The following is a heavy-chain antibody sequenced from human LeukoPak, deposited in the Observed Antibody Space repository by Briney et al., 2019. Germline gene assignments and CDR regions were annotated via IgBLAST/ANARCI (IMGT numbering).Heavy chain of an antibody. Sequence: GGSLRLSCAASGFTFSSYGIHWVRQAPGKGLEWVAFIRYDGSSKSYADAVKGRFTISRDNSKNTLYLQMNSLRAEDTAVYYCAKDRHRGYTYVDYWGQGTLVTVSS. J-gene: IGHJ4*02. CDR1: GFTFSSYG. CDR3: AKDRHRGYTYVDY. CDR2: IRYDGSSK. V-gene: IGHV3-30*02. D-gene: IGHD5-18*01.